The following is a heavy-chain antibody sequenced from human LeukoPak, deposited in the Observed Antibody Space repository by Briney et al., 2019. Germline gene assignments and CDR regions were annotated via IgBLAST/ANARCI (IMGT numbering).Heavy chain of an antibody. Sequence: SETLSLTCTVSGGSISSGTYYWGWIRQPPGKGLEWIGSIYYSGSTYYNPSLKSRVTISVDTSKNQFSLKLSSVTAADTALYYCARAPSLKTALFDYWGQGTLVTVSS. J-gene: IGHJ4*02. CDR2: IYYSGST. V-gene: IGHV4-39*07. D-gene: IGHD1-1*01. CDR3: ARAPSLKTALFDY. CDR1: GGSISSGTYY.